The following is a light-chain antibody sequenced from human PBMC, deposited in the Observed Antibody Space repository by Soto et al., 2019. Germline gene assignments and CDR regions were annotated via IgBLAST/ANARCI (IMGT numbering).Light chain of an antibody. Sequence: EIVLIQSPATLSLSPGERATLSCRASQSVGSYLAWYQHKPGQAPRLLISDASNRATGIPARFSGSGSETDFTLTISSLEPADSAVYYSQQRSNWPSLTLGGGTKVDIK. J-gene: IGKJ4*01. CDR3: QQRSNWPSLT. CDR2: DAS. V-gene: IGKV3-11*01. CDR1: QSVGSY.